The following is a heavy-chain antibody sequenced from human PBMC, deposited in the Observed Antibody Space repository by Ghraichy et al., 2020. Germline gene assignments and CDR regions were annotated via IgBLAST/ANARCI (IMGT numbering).Heavy chain of an antibody. Sequence: ASVKVSCKASGYMFINHYIHWVQQAPGQERPWMGLINPSDGSTTYAQKFQGRVTMTRDTSTNTVYMELSSLRSEDTAIYYCARDKADCSSSTCSPYYMDVWGKGATVTVSS. V-gene: IGHV1-46*01. J-gene: IGHJ6*03. CDR1: GYMFINHY. CDR3: ARDKADCSSSTCSPYYMDV. D-gene: IGHD2-2*01. CDR2: INPSDGST.